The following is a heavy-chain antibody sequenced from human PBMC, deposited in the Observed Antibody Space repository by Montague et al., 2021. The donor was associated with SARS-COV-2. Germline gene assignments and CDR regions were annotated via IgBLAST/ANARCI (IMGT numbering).Heavy chain of an antibody. Sequence: SETLSLTCAVDGGSFTGFPCNWICQPPGQGLEWIGEAKHPGGTNSNPSLTIRGTISIDMSKNQFSLNLESVTAADTAVYYCARPVSSSWHRFEYWGQGTLVTVSS. D-gene: IGHD2-15*01. CDR3: ARPVSSSWHRFEY. J-gene: IGHJ4*02. CDR2: AKHPGGT. V-gene: IGHV4-34*01. CDR1: GGSFTGFP.